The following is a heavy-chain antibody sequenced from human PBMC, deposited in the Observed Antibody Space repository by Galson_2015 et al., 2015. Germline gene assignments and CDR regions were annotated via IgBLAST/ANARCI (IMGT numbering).Heavy chain of an antibody. J-gene: IGHJ4*02. Sequence: SLRLSCAASGFTFSSYGMHWVRQAPGKGLEWMADISYDGSDKYYADSVKGRFTISRDISKNTLFLQMNRLRLEDTAVYYCAKKDCSGWLFDYWGQGTLVTVSS. V-gene: IGHV3-30*18. CDR2: ISYDGSDK. CDR3: AKKDCSGWLFDY. CDR1: GFTFSSYG. D-gene: IGHD6-19*01.